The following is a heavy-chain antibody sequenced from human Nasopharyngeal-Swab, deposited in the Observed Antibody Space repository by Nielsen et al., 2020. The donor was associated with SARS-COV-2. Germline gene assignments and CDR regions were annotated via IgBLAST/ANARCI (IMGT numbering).Heavy chain of an antibody. CDR1: GYTFTSYY. V-gene: IGHV1-46*01. CDR3: ARDLTATVTTNYYYGMDV. Sequence: ASVKVSCKASGYTFTSYYMHWVRQAPGQGLEWMGIINPSCGSTSYAQKFQGRVTMTRDTSTSTVYMELSSLRSEDTAVYYCARDLTATVTTNYYYGMDVWGQGTTVTVSS. D-gene: IGHD4-17*01. CDR2: INPSCGST. J-gene: IGHJ6*02.